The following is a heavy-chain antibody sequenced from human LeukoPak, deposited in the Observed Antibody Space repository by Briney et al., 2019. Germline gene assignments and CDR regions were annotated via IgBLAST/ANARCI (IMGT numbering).Heavy chain of an antibody. CDR2: IIPIFGTA. V-gene: IGHV1-69*13. J-gene: IGHJ4*02. CDR1: GGSFSSYA. CDR3: ATLWFGELWGFDY. Sequence: SVKVSCKASGGSFSSYAISWVRQAPGQGLEWMGGIIPIFGTANYAQKFQGRVTITADESASTAYMELSSLRSEDTAVYYCATLWFGELWGFDYWGQGTLVTVSS. D-gene: IGHD3-10*01.